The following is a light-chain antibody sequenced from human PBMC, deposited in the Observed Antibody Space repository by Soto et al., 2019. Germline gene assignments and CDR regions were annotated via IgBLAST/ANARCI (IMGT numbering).Light chain of an antibody. CDR3: QQRFNWPPIT. V-gene: IGKV3-11*01. CDR1: QSVSTY. CDR2: DAS. J-gene: IGKJ5*01. Sequence: EIVLTQSPFTLSLSPGERATLSCRASQSVSTYLAWYQQKPGQAPRLLIYDASNRATGIPARFSGSGSGTDFTLTISSLEPEDFAVYYCQQRFNWPPITFGQGTRLEIK.